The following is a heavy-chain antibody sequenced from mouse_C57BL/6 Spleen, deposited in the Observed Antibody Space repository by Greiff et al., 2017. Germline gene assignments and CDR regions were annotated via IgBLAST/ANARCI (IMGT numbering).Heavy chain of an antibody. D-gene: IGHD2-2*01. V-gene: IGHV5-6*01. CDR3: ARVYGYDGDYFDY. J-gene: IGHJ2*01. Sequence: EVQLVESGGDLVKPGGSLKLSCAASGFTFSSYGMSWVRQTPDKRLEWVATISSGGSYTYYPDSVKGRFTISRDNAKNTLYLQMSSLKSEDTAMYYCARVYGYDGDYFDYWGQGTTLTVSS. CDR2: ISSGGSYT. CDR1: GFTFSSYG.